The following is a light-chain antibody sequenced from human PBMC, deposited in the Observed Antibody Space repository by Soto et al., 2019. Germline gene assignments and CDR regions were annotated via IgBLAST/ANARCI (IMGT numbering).Light chain of an antibody. CDR2: WAS. Sequence: DIVMTQSPDSLAVSLGERATINCKSSQSVLYSSNNKNYLAWYQQKPGQPPKLLIYWASTRESGVPDRFSGSGSGTDFTLTISRLQAEDVAVYYCQQYYSNPRTFGQGTKVVIK. V-gene: IGKV4-1*01. J-gene: IGKJ1*01. CDR3: QQYYSNPRT. CDR1: QSVLYSSNNKNY.